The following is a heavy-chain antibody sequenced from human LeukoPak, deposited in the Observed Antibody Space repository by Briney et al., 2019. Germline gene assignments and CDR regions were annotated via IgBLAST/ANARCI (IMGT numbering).Heavy chain of an antibody. CDR1: GGSFSGYY. D-gene: IGHD6-6*01. J-gene: IGHJ4*02. CDR2: INHSGST. Sequence: PSETLSLTCVVYGGSFSGYYWSWIRQPPGKGLEWIGEINHSGSTNYNPSLKSRVTISVDTSKNQFSLKLSSVTAADTAVYYCARGGGIAARGRGRRYFDYWGQGTLVTVSS. CDR3: ARGGGIAARGRGRRYFDY. V-gene: IGHV4-34*01.